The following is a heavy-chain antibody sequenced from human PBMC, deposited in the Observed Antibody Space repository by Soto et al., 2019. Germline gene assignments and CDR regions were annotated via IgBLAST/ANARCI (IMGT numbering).Heavy chain of an antibody. CDR1: GFSLSTSGVG. Sequence: QITLKESAPTPVKPTQTLTLTCTFSGFSLSTSGVGVGWIRQPPGKALEWLALIYWNDDKRYSPSLKSRLTITKGTSKNQVVLTVTNMDPVDTATYYGARPPRGIAAFYFDYWGQGTLVTVSS. J-gene: IGHJ4*02. D-gene: IGHD6-13*01. V-gene: IGHV2-5*01. CDR3: ARPPRGIAAFYFDY. CDR2: IYWNDDK.